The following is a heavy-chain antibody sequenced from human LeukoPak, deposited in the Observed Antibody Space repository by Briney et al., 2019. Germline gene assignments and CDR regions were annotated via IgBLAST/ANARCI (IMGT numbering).Heavy chain of an antibody. CDR2: ISYDGSNK. CDR1: GFTFSSYA. CDR3: ARVTDYGDYSFDY. Sequence: GGSLRLSCAASGFTFSSYAMHWVRQAPGKGLEWVAVISYDGSNKYYADSVKGRFTISRDNSKNTLYLQMSSLRAEDTAVYYCARVTDYGDYSFDYWGQGTLVTVSS. D-gene: IGHD4-17*01. J-gene: IGHJ4*02. V-gene: IGHV3-30*14.